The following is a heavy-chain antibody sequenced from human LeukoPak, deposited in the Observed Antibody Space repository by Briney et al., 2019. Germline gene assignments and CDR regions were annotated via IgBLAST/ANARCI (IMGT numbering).Heavy chain of an antibody. V-gene: IGHV4-34*01. CDR3: ASRIAAAGTKKGWYFDL. J-gene: IGHJ2*01. CDR1: GGSFSGYY. D-gene: IGHD6-13*01. CDR2: INHSGST. Sequence: SETLSLTCAVYGGSFSGYYWSWIRQPPGKGLEWIGEINHSGSTNYNPSLKSRVTISVDTSKNQFSLKLSSVTAADTAVYYCASRIAAAGTKKGWYFDLWGRGTLVTVSS.